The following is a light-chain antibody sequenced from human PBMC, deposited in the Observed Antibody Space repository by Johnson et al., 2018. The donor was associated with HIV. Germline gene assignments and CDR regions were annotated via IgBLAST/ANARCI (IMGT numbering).Light chain of an antibody. CDR1: CSNIGNNY. CDR2: DNN. J-gene: IGLJ1*01. V-gene: IGLV1-51*01. Sequence: QSVLTQSPSVSAAPGQKVTISCSGSCSNIGNNYVSWYQQLPGTASKLLIYDNNKRPSGIPDRFSGSKSGTPATLGIPRLQTGDAADYYCGTWDSSLSVGGVFGTGTKVTVL. CDR3: GTWDSSLSVGGV.